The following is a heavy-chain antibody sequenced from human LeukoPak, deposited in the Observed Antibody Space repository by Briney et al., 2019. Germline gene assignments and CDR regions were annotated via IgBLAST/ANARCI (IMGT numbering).Heavy chain of an antibody. CDR1: GGSISSYY. J-gene: IGHJ6*03. CDR3: ARDLPYYDFWSGRAFYYYYMDV. CDR2: IYTSGST. D-gene: IGHD3-3*01. Sequence: SETLSLTCTASGGSISSYYWSWLWQPAGKGLEWIGRIYTSGSTNYNPSLKSRVTMSVDTSKNQSSLKLSSVTAADTAGYYCARDLPYYDFWSGRAFYYYYMDVWGKGTTVTVSS. V-gene: IGHV4-4*07.